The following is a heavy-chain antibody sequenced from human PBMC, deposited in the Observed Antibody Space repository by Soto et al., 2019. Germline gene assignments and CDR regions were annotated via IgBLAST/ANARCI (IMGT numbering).Heavy chain of an antibody. CDR2: ISGGGDTT. CDR3: ATAGGIYCSATSCQFDY. CDR1: GFTFSSFP. D-gene: IGHD2-2*01. Sequence: EVQLLESGGGLVQPGGSLRLSCAASGFTFSSFPLGWVRQAPGKGLEWVSGISGGGDTTLYADSVKGRFTISRDNSKNTLYLHMNSLRAEDTALYYCATAGGIYCSATSCQFDYWGLGTLVTVSS. V-gene: IGHV3-23*01. J-gene: IGHJ4*02.